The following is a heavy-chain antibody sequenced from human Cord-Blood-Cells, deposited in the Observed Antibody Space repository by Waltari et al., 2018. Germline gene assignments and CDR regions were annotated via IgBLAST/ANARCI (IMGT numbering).Heavy chain of an antibody. CDR1: GFSLSTSGAG. J-gene: IGHJ4*02. CDR2: IYWDDDK. Sequence: QITLKESGPTLVKPTQTLTLTCTFSGFSLSTSGAGVGWIRQPPGNALEWIALIYWDDDKRYSPSLKSRLPITKDPSKNQVVLTMTNMDPVDTATYYCEHRIYCSSTSCYTIFDYWGQGTLVTVSS. CDR3: EHRIYCSSTSCYTIFDY. D-gene: IGHD2-2*02. V-gene: IGHV2-5*02.